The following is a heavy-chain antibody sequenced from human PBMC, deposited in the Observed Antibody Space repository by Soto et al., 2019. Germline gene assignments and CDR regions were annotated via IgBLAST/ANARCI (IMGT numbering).Heavy chain of an antibody. CDR3: ARGFGGNTYGLGWFDP. Sequence: SETLSLTCAVHGGSFSGYYWSWIRQPPGKGLEWIGEMSHSGRNSYNPSLKSRVTISVDTSKNQFSLDLRFVTAADTAVYFCARGFGGNTYGLGWFDPWGQGTLVTVSS. J-gene: IGHJ5*02. CDR1: GGSFSGYY. V-gene: IGHV4-34*01. D-gene: IGHD5-18*01. CDR2: MSHSGRN.